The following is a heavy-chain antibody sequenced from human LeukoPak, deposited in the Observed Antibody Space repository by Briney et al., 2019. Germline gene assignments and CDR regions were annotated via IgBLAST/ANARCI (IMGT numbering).Heavy chain of an antibody. CDR1: GYTFTSYY. J-gene: IGHJ5*02. D-gene: IGHD2/OR15-2a*01. CDR3: ARVFYGPNWFDP. Sequence: GASVKVSCKASGYTFTSYYMHWVRQAPGQGLEWMGIINPSGGSTSYAQKFQGRVTMTRDTSTSTVYMELRSLRSDDTAVYYCARVFYGPNWFDPWGQGTLVTVSS. CDR2: INPSGGST. V-gene: IGHV1-46*01.